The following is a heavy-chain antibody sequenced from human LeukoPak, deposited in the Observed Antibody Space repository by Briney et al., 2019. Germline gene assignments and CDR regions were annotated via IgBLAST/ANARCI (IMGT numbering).Heavy chain of an antibody. V-gene: IGHV4-59*01. J-gene: IGHJ4*02. CDR1: GGSISSYY. CDR2: IYYSGTT. CDR3: ARAKGDY. Sequence: SETLSLTCTVSGGSISSYYWSWIRQPPGKGLEWIGYIYYSGTTNYNPSLKSRVTMSVDTYKNQFSLRLNSVTPADTAVYYCARAKGDYWGQGTLVTVSS.